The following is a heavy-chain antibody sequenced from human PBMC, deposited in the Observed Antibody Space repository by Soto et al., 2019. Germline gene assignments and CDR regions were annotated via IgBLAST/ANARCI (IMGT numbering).Heavy chain of an antibody. D-gene: IGHD6-13*01. CDR1: GYSFSSHA. J-gene: IGHJ4*02. CDR3: ARGGALSTSWYWGDGLDS. Sequence: QVQLEQSGSEVKKSGSSVKVSCKASGYSFSSHAITWVRQAPGQGLEWMGGIIPVFGTPSYAQKFQGRVTSSADKSTNTSCLELRSLSTEDTAVYYCARGGALSTSWYWGDGLDSWGQGTQVTVSS. CDR2: IIPVFGTP. V-gene: IGHV1-69*06.